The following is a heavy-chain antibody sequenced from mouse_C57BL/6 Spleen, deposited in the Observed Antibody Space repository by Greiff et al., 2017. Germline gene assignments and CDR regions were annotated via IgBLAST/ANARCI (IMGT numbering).Heavy chain of an antibody. CDR1: GYSIPTGYY. CDR2: IRYDVIT. Sequence: DVPLQESGPGLVKPSQSLSLTCTVTGYSIPTGYYWNWIRQFPGNKLEWMGYIRYDVITNYNPSLKNPISITRDTSKNQFFLKLNSVTTEDTATYYCARERGYGSSFAMDYWGQGTSVTVSS. CDR3: ARERGYGSSFAMDY. V-gene: IGHV3-6*01. D-gene: IGHD1-1*01. J-gene: IGHJ4*01.